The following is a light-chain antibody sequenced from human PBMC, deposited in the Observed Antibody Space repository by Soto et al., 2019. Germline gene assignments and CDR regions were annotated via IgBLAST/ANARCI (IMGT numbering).Light chain of an antibody. J-gene: IGKJ1*01. CDR1: QTISSW. CDR2: KAS. Sequence: DFQMAQSCSTLPVSXVERASTTCXASQTISSWLAWYQQKPGKAPKLLIYKASTLKSGVPSRFSGSGSGTEFTLTISSLQPDDFATYYCQHYNSYSEAFGQGTKVDIK. V-gene: IGKV1-5*03. CDR3: QHYNSYSEA.